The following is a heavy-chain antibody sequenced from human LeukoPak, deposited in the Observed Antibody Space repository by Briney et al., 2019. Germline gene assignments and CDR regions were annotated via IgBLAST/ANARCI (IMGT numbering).Heavy chain of an antibody. CDR2: IKSKTDGGTT. D-gene: IGHD3-3*01. CDR3: TTGPGYDFWSGYYPFYFDY. CDR1: GFTCSNAW. J-gene: IGHJ4*02. Sequence: GGSLRLSCAVSGFTCSNAWMSWVRQAPGKGLEWVGHIKSKTDGGTTDYAAAVKGRFTISRDDSNNTLYLQMNSLKTEDTAVYYCTTGPGYDFWSGYYPFYFDYWGQGTLVTVSS. V-gene: IGHV3-15*01.